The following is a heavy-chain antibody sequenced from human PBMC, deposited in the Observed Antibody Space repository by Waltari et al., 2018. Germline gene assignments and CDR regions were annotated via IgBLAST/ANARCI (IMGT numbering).Heavy chain of an antibody. CDR1: GGTFTTFG. V-gene: IGHV1-69*01. CDR3: ARGPDGFDV. J-gene: IGHJ3*01. Sequence: QVQLVQSGAEVKKPGSSVKVSCKTSGGTFTTFGIAWVRQAPGQGLEWMGGIVTVFHTPNYAQKCQDRVTISADESTSTVSMEVSGLRSEDTAVYYCARGPDGFDVWGQGTVVTVSS. CDR2: IVTVFHTP.